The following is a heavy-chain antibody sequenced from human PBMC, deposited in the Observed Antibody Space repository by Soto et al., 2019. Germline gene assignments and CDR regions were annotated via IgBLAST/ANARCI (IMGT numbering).Heavy chain of an antibody. Sequence: SETLSLTCTVSGISIDNYYCSWIRQSAGKGLEWIGRIYSSGTTNYNPSLKSRVTMSVDMSKSQFSLNVRSVTAADTAGYYCVRDVGGSGWFAPWGQGTLVTVSS. CDR2: IYSSGTT. CDR1: GISIDNYY. D-gene: IGHD6-25*01. V-gene: IGHV4-4*07. J-gene: IGHJ5*02. CDR3: VRDVGGSGWFAP.